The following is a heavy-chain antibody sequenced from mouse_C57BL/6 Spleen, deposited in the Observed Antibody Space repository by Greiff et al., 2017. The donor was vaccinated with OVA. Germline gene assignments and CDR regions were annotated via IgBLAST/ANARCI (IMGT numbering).Heavy chain of an antibody. CDR2: IWTGGGT. D-gene: IGHD1-1*01. V-gene: IGHV2-9-1*01. CDR1: GFSFTSYA. J-gene: IGHJ4*01. CDR3: ARNRALVATGGAMDD. Sequence: VQLVESGPGLVAPSQSLSITCTVSGFSFTSYAISWVRQPPGKGLEWLGVIWTGGGTNYNSALKSRLSISQDNSKSQVFLKMNRLQTDDTARDYCARNRALVATGGAMDDWGQGTPVTVSS.